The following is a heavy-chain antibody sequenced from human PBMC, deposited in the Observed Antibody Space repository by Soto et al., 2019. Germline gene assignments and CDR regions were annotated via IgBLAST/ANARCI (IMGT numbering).Heavy chain of an antibody. CDR2: SCAYNGNT. V-gene: IGHV1-18*01. CDR1: GYTFTSYV. Sequence: QVQLVQSGAEVKKPGASVKVSCKAPGYTFTSYVIIWGRQAPGQGLERMGWSCAYNGNTNYAQKLQGRVTMTTDTSTSTAYMELRSLRSEDTAVYYCARDGSTGTTYIYYYYGMDVWGQGTTVTVSS. CDR3: ARDGSTGTTYIYYYYGMDV. D-gene: IGHD1-1*01. J-gene: IGHJ6*02.